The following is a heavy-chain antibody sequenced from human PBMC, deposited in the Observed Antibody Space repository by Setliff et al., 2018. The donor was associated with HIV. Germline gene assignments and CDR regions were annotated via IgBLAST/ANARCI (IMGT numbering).Heavy chain of an antibody. J-gene: IGHJ6*03. D-gene: IGHD6-19*01. Sequence: SVKVSCKASGGTFSSYAISGVRQAHGQGLEWMGGIIPILGNKKYSQEFQGRIPLTRDTSASTAYMELSSLRAEDMAVYYCAIEKGDSSGWPYYYYYYYMDVGGEGTTVTVSS. CDR2: IIPILGNK. V-gene: IGHV1-69*10. CDR3: AIEKGDSSGWPYYYYYYYMDV. CDR1: GGTFSSYA.